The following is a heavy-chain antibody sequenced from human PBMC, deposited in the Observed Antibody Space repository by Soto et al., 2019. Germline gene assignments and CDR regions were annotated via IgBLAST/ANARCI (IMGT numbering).Heavy chain of an antibody. V-gene: IGHV4-39*01. D-gene: IGHD6-13*01. CDR3: ARRGSSSWYGY. CDR2: IYYSGST. Sequence: QLQLQESGPGLVKPSETLSLTCTVSGGSISRSSYYWGWIRQPQGKGMEWIGSIYYSGSTYSNPSLKSRVTISVDTSKNLFSLKLSSVTAADTAVYYCARRGSSSWYGYWGQGTLVTVSS. CDR1: GGSISRSSYY. J-gene: IGHJ4*02.